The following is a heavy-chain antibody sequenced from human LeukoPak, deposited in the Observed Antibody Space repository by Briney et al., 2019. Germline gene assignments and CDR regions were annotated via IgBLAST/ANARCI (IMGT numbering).Heavy chain of an antibody. D-gene: IGHD3-3*01. Sequence: PSETLSLTCSVSDFSITTTYYWGWVRQPPGKGLEWIGYIHYSGSTNNNPSLKSRVTISVDTSKNQFSLKLTSVTAADTAVYYCARNYDFWSGYLDYWGQGTLVTVSS. CDR1: DFSITTTYY. J-gene: IGHJ4*02. CDR3: ARNYDFWSGYLDY. CDR2: IHYSGST. V-gene: IGHV4-59*01.